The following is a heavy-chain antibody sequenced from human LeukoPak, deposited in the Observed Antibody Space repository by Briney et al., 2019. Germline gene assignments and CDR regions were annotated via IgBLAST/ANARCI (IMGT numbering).Heavy chain of an antibody. J-gene: IGHJ4*02. CDR1: GDTFSMYT. Sequence: SVKVSCKASGDTFSMYTFSWVRQAPGQGLEWMGRIIPIPDIANYPQKFQGRVTITADILTSTTYMELSSLRSDDTAVYYCARDHCSGGTCLGGHWGQGTLVTISS. V-gene: IGHV1-69*04. D-gene: IGHD2-15*01. CDR3: ARDHCSGGTCLGGH. CDR2: IIPIPDIA.